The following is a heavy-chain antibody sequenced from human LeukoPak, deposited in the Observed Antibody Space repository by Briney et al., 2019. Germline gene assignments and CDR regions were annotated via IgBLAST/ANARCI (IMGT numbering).Heavy chain of an antibody. V-gene: IGHV3-53*05. Sequence: PGGSLRLSCAASGFIVSNNYMSWVRQAPGKGLEWVASIYSGDTTEYAGSVKGRFTISRDNSKNSLYLQMNSLRAEDTALYYCATLAIAVAGIFDYWGQGTLVTVSS. CDR2: IYSGDTT. D-gene: IGHD6-19*01. J-gene: IGHJ4*02. CDR1: GFIVSNNY. CDR3: ATLAIAVAGIFDY.